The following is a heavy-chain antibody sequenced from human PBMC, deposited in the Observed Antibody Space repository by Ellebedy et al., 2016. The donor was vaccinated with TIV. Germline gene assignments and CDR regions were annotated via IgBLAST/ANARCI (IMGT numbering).Heavy chain of an antibody. CDR2: IGAAGDT. Sequence: PGGSLRLSCAASGFTFSSYEMHWVRQAAGKGLEWVSGIGAAGDTSYPGSVKGRFTLSRENARNSLYLQMNSLRAGDTAVYYCVRGLIYDTSGWLFDYWGQGTLVTVSS. D-gene: IGHD3-22*01. CDR1: GFTFSSYE. CDR3: VRGLIYDTSGWLFDY. J-gene: IGHJ4*02. V-gene: IGHV3-13*01.